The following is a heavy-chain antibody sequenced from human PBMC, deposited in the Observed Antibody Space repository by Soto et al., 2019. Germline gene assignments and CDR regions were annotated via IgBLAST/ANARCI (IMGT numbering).Heavy chain of an antibody. Sequence: SLRLSCAPSALTNSSYAMQSVRVHPDKGLEWVAVISYDGNNKYDADAVKVRCTISRDNSRNTLYLQINSLRAEDTAVYYCARDGGGPGRYIGYFDYWGQGTRVTVS. CDR2: ISYDGNNK. J-gene: IGHJ4*02. CDR1: ALTNSSYA. CDR3: ARDGGGPGRYIGYFDY. D-gene: IGHD3-16*02. V-gene: IGHV3-30-3*01.